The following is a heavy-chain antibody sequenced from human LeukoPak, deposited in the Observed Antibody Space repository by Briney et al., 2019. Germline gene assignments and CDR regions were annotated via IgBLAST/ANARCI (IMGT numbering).Heavy chain of an antibody. Sequence: ASVKVSCKXSGYTFTSDYMHWVRQAPRQGLEWMGIINPSGGSTSYAQKFQGRVTMTRDTSTSTVYMELSSLRSEDTAVYYCARVASSGPPDYWGQGTLVTVSS. J-gene: IGHJ4*02. CDR2: INPSGGST. V-gene: IGHV1-46*01. CDR3: ARVASSGPPDY. CDR1: GYTFTSDY. D-gene: IGHD3-22*01.